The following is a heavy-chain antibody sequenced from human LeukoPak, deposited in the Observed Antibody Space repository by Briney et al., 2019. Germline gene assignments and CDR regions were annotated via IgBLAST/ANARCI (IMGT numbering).Heavy chain of an antibody. V-gene: IGHV3-48*03. CDR1: GFTFSSYE. Sequence: GGSLRLSCAASGFTFSSYEMNWVRQAPGKGLEWVSYISSSGSTIYYADSVKGRFTISRDNAKNSLYLQMNSLRAEDTAVYYCARERFYDILTGYSAWGQGTLVTVSS. CDR3: ARERFYDILTGYSA. D-gene: IGHD3-9*01. CDR2: ISSSGSTI. J-gene: IGHJ5*02.